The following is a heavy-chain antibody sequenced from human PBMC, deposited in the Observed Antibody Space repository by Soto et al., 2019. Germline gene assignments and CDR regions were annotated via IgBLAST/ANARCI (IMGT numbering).Heavy chain of an antibody. CDR3: AKLVVPGAPKFDP. V-gene: IGHV1-24*01. CDR1: GYTLTELS. Sequence: ASVKVSCKVSGYTLTELSIHWVRQAPGKGLEWMGGFDPEDSETMYAQKFQGRVTMTEDTSTDTAYMELSSLRSEDTAVYYCAKLVVPGAPKFDPWGQGTLVTVSS. CDR2: FDPEDSET. J-gene: IGHJ5*02. D-gene: IGHD2-2*01.